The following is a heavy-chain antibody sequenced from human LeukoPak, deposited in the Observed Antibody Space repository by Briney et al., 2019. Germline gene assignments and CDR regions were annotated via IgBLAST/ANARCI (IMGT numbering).Heavy chain of an antibody. CDR3: AREDWEADY. Sequence: EASVKVSCKTSGYTFTGYYIHWVRQAPGQGLEWMGWINPSSGGTNYAQKFQGRVTMTRDTSISTAYMELSSLRSDDTAEYYCAREDWEADYWGQGTLVTVSS. J-gene: IGHJ4*02. CDR2: INPSSGGT. CDR1: GYTFTGYY. D-gene: IGHD3/OR15-3a*01. V-gene: IGHV1-2*02.